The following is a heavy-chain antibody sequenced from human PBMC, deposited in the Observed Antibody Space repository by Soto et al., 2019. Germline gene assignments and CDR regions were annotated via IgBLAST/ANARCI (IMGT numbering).Heavy chain of an antibody. D-gene: IGHD3-10*01. CDR1: GYSFSSHW. CDR2: IYPGDSDT. V-gene: IGHV5-51*01. Sequence: GESLKISCKGSGYSFSSHWIGWVRQMPGKGLEWMGIIYPGDSDTRYSPSFQGQVTISADKSTSTAYLHWSSLKASATAMYDCARLGATLTTWFAEPTNWLDTGGERSLVTVSS. CDR3: ARLGATLTTWFAEPTNWLDT. J-gene: IGHJ5*02.